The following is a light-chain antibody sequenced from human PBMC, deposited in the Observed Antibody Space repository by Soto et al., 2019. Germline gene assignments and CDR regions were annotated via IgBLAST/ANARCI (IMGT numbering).Light chain of an antibody. CDR3: QHYNFWPHT. J-gene: IGKJ2*01. V-gene: IGKV3-15*01. CDR2: GAS. Sequence: EIVMTPSPATLSVSPGERANLSCRASQSVSSYLAWYQQKPGQAPRLLIYGASTRATGIPARFSGSGSGTEFTLTISSLQSEDVSVYFCQHYNFWPHTFGQGTKVDIK. CDR1: QSVSSY.